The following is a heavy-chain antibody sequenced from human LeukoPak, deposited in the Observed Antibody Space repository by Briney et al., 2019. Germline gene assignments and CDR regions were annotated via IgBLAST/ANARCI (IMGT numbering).Heavy chain of an antibody. Sequence: PGGSLRLSCVASGFTFSSYSMNWVRQAPGKGLEWVSSIRSSSSYIYYADSVKGRFTISRDNAKNSLYLQMNSLRAEDTAVYYSARVSTLNWKDPHDAFDIWGQGTTVTVSS. CDR3: ARVSTLNWKDPHDAFDI. CDR2: IRSSSSYI. V-gene: IGHV3-21*01. D-gene: IGHD1-20*01. CDR1: GFTFSSYS. J-gene: IGHJ3*02.